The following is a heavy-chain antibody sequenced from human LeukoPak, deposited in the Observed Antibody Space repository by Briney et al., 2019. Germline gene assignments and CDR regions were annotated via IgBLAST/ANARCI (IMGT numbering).Heavy chain of an antibody. CDR3: ARGYCSSTSCQSPYNWFDP. CDR2: ISAYNGNT. Sequence: ASVKVSCKASGYTFTSHGVSWVRQAPGQGLEWMGWISAYNGNTNYAQKLQGRVTMTTDTSTSTAYMELRSLRSDDTAVYYCARGYCSSTSCQSPYNWFDPWGQGTLVTVSS. J-gene: IGHJ5*02. CDR1: GYTFTSHG. V-gene: IGHV1-18*01. D-gene: IGHD2-2*01.